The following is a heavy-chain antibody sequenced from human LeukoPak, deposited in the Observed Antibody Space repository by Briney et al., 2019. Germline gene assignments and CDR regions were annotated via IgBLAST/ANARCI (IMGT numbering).Heavy chain of an antibody. Sequence: SETLSLTCTVSGGSISSYYWSWIRQPPGKGLEWIGYIYYSGSTNYNPSLKSRVTISVDSSKNQFSLKLSSVTAADTAVYYCARHGGFVPYFDYWGQGTLVTVSS. CDR1: GGSISSYY. CDR2: IYYSGST. D-gene: IGHD3-16*01. V-gene: IGHV4-59*08. J-gene: IGHJ4*02. CDR3: ARHGGFVPYFDY.